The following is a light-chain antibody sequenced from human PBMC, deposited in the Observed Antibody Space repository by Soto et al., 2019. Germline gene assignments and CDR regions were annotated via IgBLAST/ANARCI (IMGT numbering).Light chain of an antibody. J-gene: IGLJ1*01. CDR2: EVI. CDR1: ISDVGTHNL. CDR3: CSYAGSNPFPYV. V-gene: IGLV2-23*02. Sequence: QSALTQPASVSGSPGQSITISCTGTISDVGTHNLVSWYQQHPGKAPKLIIYEVIKRPSGVSSRFSGSKSGNTASLTISGLQTDDEADYHCCSYAGSNPFPYVFGTGTKATVL.